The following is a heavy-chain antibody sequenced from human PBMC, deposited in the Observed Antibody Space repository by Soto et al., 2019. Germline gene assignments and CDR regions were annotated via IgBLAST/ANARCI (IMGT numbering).Heavy chain of an antibody. CDR3: ASPREGQWLVFDH. J-gene: IGHJ4*02. CDR2: ISKDGLDR. Sequence: GGSLRLSCVVSGFTFSDFVMHWVRQSPGEGLAWVASISKDGLDRYYSESVKGRFTISRDDSKNTVFLQMNSLKVEDTAAYFCASPREGQWLVFDHWGQRTLVTVSS. D-gene: IGHD6-19*01. V-gene: IGHV3-30-3*02. CDR1: GFTFSDFV.